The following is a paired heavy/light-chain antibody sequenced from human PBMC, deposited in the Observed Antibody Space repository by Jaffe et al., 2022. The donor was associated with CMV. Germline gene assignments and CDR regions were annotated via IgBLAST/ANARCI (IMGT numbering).Light chain of an antibody. Sequence: SYELTQPPSVSVSPGQTASITCSGDKLGDKYACWYQQKPGQSPVLVIYQDSKRPSGIPERFSGSNSGNTATLTISGTQAMDEADYYCQAWDSSTAPVVFGGGTKLTVL. J-gene: IGLJ2*01. V-gene: IGLV3-1*01. CDR1: KLGDKY. CDR3: QAWDSSTAPVV. CDR2: QDS.
Heavy chain of an antibody. V-gene: IGHV3-33*01. Sequence: QVQLVESGGGVVQPGRSLRLSCAASGFTFSSYGMHWVRQAPGKGLEWVAVIWYDGSNKYYADSVKGRFTISRDNSKNTLYLQMNSLRAEDTAVYYCARDGDVVVVAATPREDYYYGMDVWGQGTTVTVSS. CDR3: ARDGDVVVVAATPREDYYYGMDV. J-gene: IGHJ6*02. D-gene: IGHD2-15*01. CDR2: IWYDGSNK. CDR1: GFTFSSYG.